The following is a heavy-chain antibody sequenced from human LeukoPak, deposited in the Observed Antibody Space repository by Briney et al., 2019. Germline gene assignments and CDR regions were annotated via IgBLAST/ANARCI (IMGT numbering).Heavy chain of an antibody. CDR2: ISYDGSNK. V-gene: IGHV3-30*18. D-gene: IGHD3-16*01. J-gene: IGHJ6*03. CDR3: AKDPGGRYYYYYMDV. CDR1: GFTFSSYG. Sequence: PGGSLRLSCAASGFTFSSYGMHWVRQAPGKGLEWVAVISYDGSNKYYADSVKGRFTISRDNSKNTLYLQMNSLRAEDTAVYYCAKDPGGRYYYYYMDVWGKGTTVTVSS.